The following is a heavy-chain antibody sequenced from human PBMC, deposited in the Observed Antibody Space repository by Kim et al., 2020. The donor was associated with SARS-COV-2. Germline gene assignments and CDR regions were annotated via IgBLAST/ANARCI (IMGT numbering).Heavy chain of an antibody. D-gene: IGHD7-27*01. CDR3: AKEHWGPEY. Sequence: GGSLRLSCAASGFTFTTYWMTWVRQAPGKGLEWVANINQDGSKKNYGDSVKGRFTVSRDNAKSSVYVQLNSLRVEDTAVYYCAKEHWGPEYWGQGTLVTV. V-gene: IGHV3-7*01. J-gene: IGHJ4*02. CDR2: INQDGSKK. CDR1: GFTFTTYW.